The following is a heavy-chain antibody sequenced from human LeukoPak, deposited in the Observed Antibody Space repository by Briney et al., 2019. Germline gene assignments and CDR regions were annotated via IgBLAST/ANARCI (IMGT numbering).Heavy chain of an antibody. CDR1: GGTFSSYA. J-gene: IGHJ4*02. CDR2: INPNSGGT. CDR3: ARDLKVRWIQFSGFADY. V-gene: IGHV1-2*02. Sequence: GASVKVSCKASGGTFSSYAISWVRQAPGQGLEWMGWINPNSGGTNYAQKFQGRVTMTGDTSISTAYMELSRLRSDDTAVYYCARDLKVRWIQFSGFADYWGQGTLVTVSS. D-gene: IGHD5-24*01.